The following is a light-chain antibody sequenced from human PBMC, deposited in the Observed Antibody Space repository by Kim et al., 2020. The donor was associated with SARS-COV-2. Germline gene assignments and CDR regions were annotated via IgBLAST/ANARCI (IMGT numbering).Light chain of an antibody. CDR3: HQYQSYPYT. CDR1: QSINSW. V-gene: IGKV1-5*01. J-gene: IGKJ2*01. Sequence: ASVGDRVTITYRASQSINSWLAWYQQQPGTAPKLLIYDASSLQSGVPPRFSGRGSGTEFTLTISSLQPDDFATYYCHQYQSYPYTFGQGTKLEI. CDR2: DAS.